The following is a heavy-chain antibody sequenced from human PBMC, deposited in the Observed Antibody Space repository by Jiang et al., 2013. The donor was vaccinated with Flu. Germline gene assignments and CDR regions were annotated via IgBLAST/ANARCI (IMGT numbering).Heavy chain of an antibody. Sequence: SRIKSDGTEVAYADAVKGRFTVSRDNVKNILFLQMKSLRAEDTAIYYCATNPGYWGQGTLVTVSS. V-gene: IGHV3-74*01. J-gene: IGHJ4*02. CDR3: ATNPGY. CDR2: IKSDGTEV.